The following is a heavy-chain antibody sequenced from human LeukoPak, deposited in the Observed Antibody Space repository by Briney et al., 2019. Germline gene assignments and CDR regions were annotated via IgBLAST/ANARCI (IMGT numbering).Heavy chain of an antibody. CDR3: AREESPYYYYMDV. J-gene: IGHJ6*03. CDR1: GFTVSSNY. Sequence: PGGSLGLSCAASGFTVSSNYMSWVRQAPGKGLEWVSVIYSGGSTYYADSVKGRFTISRDNSKNTLYLQMNSLRAEDTAVYYCAREESPYYYYMDVWGKGTTVTVSS. CDR2: IYSGGST. V-gene: IGHV3-53*01.